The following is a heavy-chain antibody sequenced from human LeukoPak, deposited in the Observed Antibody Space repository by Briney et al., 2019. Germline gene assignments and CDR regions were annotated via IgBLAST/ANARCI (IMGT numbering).Heavy chain of an antibody. V-gene: IGHV5-51*01. D-gene: IGHD3-22*01. CDR2: IYPGESET. J-gene: IGHJ4*02. CDR3: ARQDYYHNIRSVASFDY. CDR1: GSRFTNYW. Sequence: GEARKIPWKGSGSRFTNYWIGGARQMPGKGLEGMGIIYPGESETRYSPACQGQVSISADKSTTAAYLQWSSLKASDTPICSSARQDYYHNIRSVASFDYWGQGTLVTVSS.